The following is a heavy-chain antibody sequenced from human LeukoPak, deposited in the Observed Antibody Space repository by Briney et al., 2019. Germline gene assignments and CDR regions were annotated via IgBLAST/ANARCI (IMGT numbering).Heavy chain of an antibody. CDR2: MNPNSGNT. Sequence: GASVKVSCKASGYTFTSYDLNWVRQATGQGLEWMGWMNPNSGNTGYAQKFQGRVTMTMDPSISTAYMELSSLRSEDTAVYYCARRSDDYDSSAYYHWGQGTLVTVSS. D-gene: IGHD3-22*01. CDR1: GYTFTSYD. J-gene: IGHJ4*02. V-gene: IGHV1-8*02. CDR3: ARRSDDYDSSAYYH.